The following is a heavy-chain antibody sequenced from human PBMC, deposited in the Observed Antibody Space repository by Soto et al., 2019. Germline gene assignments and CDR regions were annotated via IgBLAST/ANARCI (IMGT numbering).Heavy chain of an antibody. D-gene: IGHD3-22*01. CDR3: ASSYYYDSSGYSSLYYYYGMDV. J-gene: IGHJ6*02. CDR2: INAGNGNT. Sequence: QVQLVQSGAEVKKPGASVKVSCKASGYTFTSYAMHWVRQAPGQRLERMGWINAGNGNTKYSQMFQGRVTITRDTSASTSYMELSSLRSEDTAVYYCASSYYYDSSGYSSLYYYYGMDVWGQGTTVTVSS. V-gene: IGHV1-3*01. CDR1: GYTFTSYA.